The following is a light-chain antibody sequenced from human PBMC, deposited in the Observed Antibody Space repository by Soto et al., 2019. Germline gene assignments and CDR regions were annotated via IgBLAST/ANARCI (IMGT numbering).Light chain of an antibody. V-gene: IGKV3-15*01. CDR2: DTS. CDR3: QHYYNWPLT. J-gene: IGKJ4*01. CDR1: QGISDT. Sequence: EVVMSQSPATLSVSPGDGATLSCRASQGISDTLDWYQHKPGQTPRLLIYDTSTRATGVPTRFSGSRSGAEFTLTINSLESEDFAVYYCQHYYNWPLTFGGGTKVQIK.